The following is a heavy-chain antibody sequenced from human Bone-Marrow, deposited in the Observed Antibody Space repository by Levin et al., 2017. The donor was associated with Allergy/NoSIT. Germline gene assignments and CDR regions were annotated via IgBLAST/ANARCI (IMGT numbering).Heavy chain of an antibody. CDR3: ARESRSGSRDY. CDR1: GFVFTSYT. Sequence: GGSLRLSCAASGFVFTSYTITWFRQAPGKGLEWVSTISPSSDALFYADSVKGRFTVSRDNAKNSQSLQMNSLRGEDTAVYYCARESRSGSRDYWGQGTLVTVSS. CDR2: ISPSSDAL. V-gene: IGHV3-21*01. J-gene: IGHJ4*02. D-gene: IGHD1-26*01.